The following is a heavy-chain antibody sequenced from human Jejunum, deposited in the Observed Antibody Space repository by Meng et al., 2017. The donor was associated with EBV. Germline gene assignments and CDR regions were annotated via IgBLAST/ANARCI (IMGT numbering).Heavy chain of an antibody. CDR1: GFTFSNSA. V-gene: IGHV3-23*01. Sequence: EVQLLESGGGWVQLGGSLRLSCAASGFTFSNSAMSWVRQAPGKGLEWVSVISGSAGNTYYADSVKGRFTISRDLSNNTLYLQMNSLRAEDTAIYYCAKLLKYWGQGTLVTVSS. J-gene: IGHJ4*02. CDR3: AKLLKY. CDR2: ISGSAGNT.